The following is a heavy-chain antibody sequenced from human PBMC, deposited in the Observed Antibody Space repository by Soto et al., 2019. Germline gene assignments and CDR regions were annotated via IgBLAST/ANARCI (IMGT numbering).Heavy chain of an antibody. D-gene: IGHD5-18*01. Sequence: VQLVESGGGLVQPGGSLRLSCAACGFSFSNYWIHWVRQAPGKGLVWVSRIKTDGSSTDYAASVKGRFTISRDNAKNTLYLQMNSLTAEDTAVYYCAKREGNTYGLFHWGQGTLVTVSS. CDR1: GFSFSNYW. J-gene: IGHJ4*02. CDR3: AKREGNTYGLFH. V-gene: IGHV3-74*01. CDR2: IKTDGSST.